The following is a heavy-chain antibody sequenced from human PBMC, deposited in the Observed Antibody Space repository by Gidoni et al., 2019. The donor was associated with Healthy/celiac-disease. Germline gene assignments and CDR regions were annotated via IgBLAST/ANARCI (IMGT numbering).Heavy chain of an antibody. Sequence: QVQLQESGPGLVKPSETLSLTCTVSGGSISSYYWSWIRQPPGKGLEWIGYIYYSGSTNYNPSLKSRVTISVDTSKNQFSLKLSSVTAADTAVYYCARVPSGRSSGWYGAFDYWGQGTLVTVSS. CDR1: GGSISSYY. D-gene: IGHD6-19*01. V-gene: IGHV4-59*12. CDR2: IYYSGST. CDR3: ARVPSGRSSGWYGAFDY. J-gene: IGHJ4*02.